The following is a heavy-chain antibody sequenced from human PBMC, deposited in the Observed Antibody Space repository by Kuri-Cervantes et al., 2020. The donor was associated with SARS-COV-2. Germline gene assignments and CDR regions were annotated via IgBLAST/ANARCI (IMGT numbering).Heavy chain of an antibody. V-gene: IGHV3-13*04. CDR1: GFTFSSYD. D-gene: IGHD3-22*01. J-gene: IGHJ2*01. CDR3: ARDGQYYYDSSGYYSDWYFDL. CDR2: IGTAGDT. Sequence: GESLKISCAASGFTFSSYDMHWVRQATGEGLEWVSAIGTAGDTYYPGSVKGRFTISRENAKNSLYLQMNSLRAGDTAVYYCARDGQYYYDSSGYYSDWYFDLWGRGTLVTVSS.